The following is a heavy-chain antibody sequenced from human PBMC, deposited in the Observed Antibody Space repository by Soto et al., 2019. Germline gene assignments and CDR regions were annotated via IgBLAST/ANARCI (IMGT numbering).Heavy chain of an antibody. D-gene: IGHD2-2*01. J-gene: IGHJ6*02. V-gene: IGHV3-30-3*01. CDR3: ARELGDIVVVQFYYGMDV. Sequence: QVQLVESGGGVVQPGRSLRLSCAASGFTFSSYAIHWVRQAPGKGLEWVAVISYDGSNKYYADSVKGRFTISRDNSKNTLYLQMNSLRAEDTAVYYCARELGDIVVVQFYYGMDVWGQGTTVTVSS. CDR2: ISYDGSNK. CDR1: GFTFSSYA.